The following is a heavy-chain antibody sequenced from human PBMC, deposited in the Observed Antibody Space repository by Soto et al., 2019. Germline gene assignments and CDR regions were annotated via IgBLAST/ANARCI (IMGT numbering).Heavy chain of an antibody. Sequence: EVQLLESGGGLVQPGGSLRLSCTASGFSLSTYGVTWVRQAPGKGLEWVSGVSGGSGTTHYADSVKGRFTITTGNSGKPAFLPKNRLGGQGPAVYYCAKLNRYRYPWGQGTLV. V-gene: IGHV3-23*01. D-gene: IGHD1-26*01. J-gene: IGHJ5*02. CDR1: GFSLSTYG. CDR2: VSGGSGTT. CDR3: AKLNRYRYP.